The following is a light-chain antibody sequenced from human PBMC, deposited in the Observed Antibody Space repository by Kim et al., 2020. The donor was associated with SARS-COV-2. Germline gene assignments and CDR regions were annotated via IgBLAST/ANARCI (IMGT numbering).Light chain of an antibody. CDR2: AAS. Sequence: SASVGDRVTITCRASQGITTFLAWYQQRPGKAPKRLIYAASSLHSGVPSRFSGSGSGTHFTLTISSLQPEDFGTYYCQQADTFPFTFGQGTKLEI. CDR3: QQADTFPFT. J-gene: IGKJ2*01. CDR1: QGITTF. V-gene: IGKV1-12*01.